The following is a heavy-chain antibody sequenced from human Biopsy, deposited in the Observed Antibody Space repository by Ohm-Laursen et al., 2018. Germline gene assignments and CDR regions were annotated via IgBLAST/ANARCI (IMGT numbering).Heavy chain of an antibody. CDR3: VRSNYHYYGFDV. CDR2: TYYSGST. Sequence: GTLSLTCTVSGGSISRDYWAWIRQPPGKGLQWIGYTYYSGSTNYNPSLNSRVTIAVDTSKNQFSLRLTPVTAADTAVYYCVRSNYHYYGFDVWGQGTTVTVSS. J-gene: IGHJ6*02. V-gene: IGHV4-59*01. CDR1: GGSISRDY.